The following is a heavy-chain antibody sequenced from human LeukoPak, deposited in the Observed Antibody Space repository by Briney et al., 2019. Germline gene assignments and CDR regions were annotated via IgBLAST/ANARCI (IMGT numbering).Heavy chain of an antibody. D-gene: IGHD5-12*01. Sequence: SETLSLTCAVYGGSFSGYYWSWIRQPPGKGLEWIGEINHSGSTNYNPSLKSRVTISVDTSKNQFSLKLGSVTAADTAVYYCARQGYSGYDFDYWGQGTLVTVSS. CDR3: ARQGYSGYDFDY. CDR1: GGSFSGYY. J-gene: IGHJ4*02. V-gene: IGHV4-34*01. CDR2: INHSGST.